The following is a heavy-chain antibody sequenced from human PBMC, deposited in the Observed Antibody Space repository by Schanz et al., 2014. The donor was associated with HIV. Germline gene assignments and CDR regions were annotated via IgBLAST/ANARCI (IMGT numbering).Heavy chain of an antibody. Sequence: QVQLVESGGGVVQPGRSLRLSCVASGFTFGSYGMHWARQTPDKGLEWVAFISNDGRNKYYADSVKGRFTISRDSSRNTLYLQMNSLRAEDTAVYYCAKVATWDYYGMDVWGQGTTVTVSS. CDR3: AKVATWDYYGMDV. CDR1: GFTFGSYG. CDR2: ISNDGRNK. V-gene: IGHV3-30*18. J-gene: IGHJ6*02.